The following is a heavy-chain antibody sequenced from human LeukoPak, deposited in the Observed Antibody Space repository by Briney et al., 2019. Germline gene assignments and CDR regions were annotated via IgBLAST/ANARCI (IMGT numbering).Heavy chain of an antibody. V-gene: IGHV7-4-1*02. J-gene: IGHJ3*02. CDR2: INTNTGNP. CDR1: GYTFTSYA. Sequence: ASVKVSCKASGYTFTSYAMNWVRQAPGQGLEWMGWINTNTGNPTYAQGFTGRFVFSLDTSVSTAYLQISSLKAEDTAVYYCASRYSSSWYRAFDIWGQGTMVTVSS. CDR3: ASRYSSSWYRAFDI. D-gene: IGHD6-13*01.